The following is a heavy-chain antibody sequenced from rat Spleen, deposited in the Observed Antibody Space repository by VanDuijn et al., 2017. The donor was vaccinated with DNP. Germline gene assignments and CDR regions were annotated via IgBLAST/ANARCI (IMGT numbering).Heavy chain of an antibody. Sequence: EVQLVESGGGLVQPGRSLKLSCAASGFTFSDYAMAWVRQAPTRGLEWVASINAGGGNTSYRDSVKGRFTFSRDNAKSSLHLQMDSLRSEDTATYYCSTGGTEFGYWGQGVMVTVSS. CDR1: GFTFSDYA. J-gene: IGHJ2*01. D-gene: IGHD1-11*01. CDR2: INAGGGNT. CDR3: STGGTEFGY. V-gene: IGHV5S23*01.